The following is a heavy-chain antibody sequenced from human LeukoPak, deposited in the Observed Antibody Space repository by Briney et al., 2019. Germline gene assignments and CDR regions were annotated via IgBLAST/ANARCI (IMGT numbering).Heavy chain of an antibody. Sequence: GGSLRLSCAASGFTFSSYIMNWVRQAPGKGLEWVSYISSSSSTIYYADSVKGRFTISRDNAKNSLYLQMNSLRAEDTAVYYCARVSLWFGEYYMDVWGKGTTVTVSS. V-gene: IGHV3-48*01. CDR2: ISSSSSTI. D-gene: IGHD3-10*01. J-gene: IGHJ6*03. CDR1: GFTFSSYI. CDR3: ARVSLWFGEYYMDV.